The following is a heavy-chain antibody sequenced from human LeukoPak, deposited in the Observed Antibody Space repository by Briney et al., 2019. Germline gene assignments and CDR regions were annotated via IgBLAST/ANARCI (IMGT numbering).Heavy chain of an antibody. V-gene: IGHV1-69*01. CDR1: GGTFSRYA. CDR3: ATLVSDNGLRTSSGGVDI. D-gene: IGHD2-8*02. J-gene: IGHJ3*02. Sequence: SVKLSCKVSGGTFSRYAVFWGRQAPGQGLEWMGGVVHAFGTATYEQRFQGRLTVNADEPTTSVSMERGSLRPEATALINCATLVSDNGLRTSSGGVDIWGQGTMVIVSS. CDR2: VVHAFGTA.